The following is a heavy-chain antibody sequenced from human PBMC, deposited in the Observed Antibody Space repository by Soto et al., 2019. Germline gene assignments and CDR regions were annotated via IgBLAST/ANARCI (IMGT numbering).Heavy chain of an antibody. CDR2: IYPGDSDT. D-gene: IGHD5-12*01. CDR3: ARERGYSGYDGGYYYYYYMDV. J-gene: IGHJ6*03. V-gene: IGHV5-51*01. CDR1: GYSFTSYW. Sequence: GESLKISCKGSGYSFTSYWIGWVRQMPGKGLEWMGIIYPGDSDTRYSPSFQGQVTISADKSISTAYLQWSSLKASDTAMYYCARERGYSGYDGGYYYYYYMDVWGKGTTVTVSS.